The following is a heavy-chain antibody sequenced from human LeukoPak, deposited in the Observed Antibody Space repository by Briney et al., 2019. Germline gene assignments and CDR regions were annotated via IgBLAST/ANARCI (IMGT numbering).Heavy chain of an antibody. D-gene: IGHD5-18*01. V-gene: IGHV3-33*06. Sequence: GGSLRLSCEASRFTFINYGMHWVRGAPGKGLEWVAVVWYDGSNKYYADSVKGRFTISRDNSKNTLYLQMNSLRAEDTAVYYCAKVRDTAMEIEYWGQGTLVTVSS. CDR1: RFTFINYG. J-gene: IGHJ4*02. CDR3: AKVRDTAMEIEY. CDR2: VWYDGSNK.